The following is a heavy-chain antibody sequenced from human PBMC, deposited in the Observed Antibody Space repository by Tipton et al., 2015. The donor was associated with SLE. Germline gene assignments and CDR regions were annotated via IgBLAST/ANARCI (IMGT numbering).Heavy chain of an antibody. J-gene: IGHJ3*02. CDR2: ISAYTGDT. V-gene: IGHV1-18*01. CDR3: AREGSAFDI. CDR1: GYTFTNYD. D-gene: IGHD1-26*01. Sequence: QLVQSGPEVKKPGASVKVSCKASGYTFTNYDISWVRQAPGQGLEWMGWISAYTGDTNYAQKIQGRVTMTTDTSTSTAYMELRSLRSDDTAVFYCAREGSAFDIWGQGTMVTVSS.